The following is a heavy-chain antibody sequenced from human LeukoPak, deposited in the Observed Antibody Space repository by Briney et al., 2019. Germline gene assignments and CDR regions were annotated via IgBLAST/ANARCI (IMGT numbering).Heavy chain of an antibody. J-gene: IGHJ4*02. V-gene: IGHV3-21*04. CDR3: ARVAGGSCIDY. CDR2: ISSSSSYI. D-gene: IGHD2-15*01. Sequence: GGSLSLSCAASGFTFSSYSMNWVRQSPGTGLEWVSSISSSSSYIYYTDSVKGRFTISRDNAKNSLYLHMNSLSAEVTAVECCARVAGGSCIDYWGQGSLVTVSS. CDR1: GFTFSSYS.